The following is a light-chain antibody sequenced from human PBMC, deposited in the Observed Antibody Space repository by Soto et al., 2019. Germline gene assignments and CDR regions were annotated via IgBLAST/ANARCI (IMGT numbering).Light chain of an antibody. J-gene: IGKJ1*01. V-gene: IGKV1-5*01. CDR1: QTTSSR. Sequence: DIQMTQSPSSLSGSVGDRVTITCRASQTTSSRLAWYQQKPGKAPKLLIYDASSLESGVPSRFSGSGSGSQFTLTISSLQPDDFATSYCQQYNSYLWTFGQWTKVDI. CDR2: DAS. CDR3: QQYNSYLWT.